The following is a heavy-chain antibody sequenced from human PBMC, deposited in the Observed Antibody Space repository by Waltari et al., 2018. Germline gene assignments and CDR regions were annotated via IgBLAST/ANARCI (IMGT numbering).Heavy chain of an antibody. Sequence: QLQLQESGPGLVRPSETLSLTCTVSGDSIANRVYYWGWIRQSPGKGLEWIGSIFYSGSTYYNPSLKSRVTISVDTSKNDFSLKLRSVTAADRAVYFCARRTISREEVGPFDFWGQGILVTVSS. CDR2: IFYSGST. D-gene: IGHD1-26*01. J-gene: IGHJ4*02. CDR3: ARRTISREEVGPFDF. CDR1: GDSIANRVYY. V-gene: IGHV4-39*02.